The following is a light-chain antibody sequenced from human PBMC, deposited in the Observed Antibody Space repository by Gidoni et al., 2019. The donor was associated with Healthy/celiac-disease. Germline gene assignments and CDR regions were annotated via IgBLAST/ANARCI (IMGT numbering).Light chain of an antibody. Sequence: DIHMTQSPSSLSASVGDRVTITCRASQSISSYLNWYQQKPGKAPKLLIYAASSLQSGVPSRFSGSGAGKDFTRTIRMRQPEYFANYYCQQSYSTPRTVGQGTKVEIK. CDR3: QQSYSTPRT. V-gene: IGKV1-39*01. CDR2: AAS. J-gene: IGKJ1*01. CDR1: QSISSY.